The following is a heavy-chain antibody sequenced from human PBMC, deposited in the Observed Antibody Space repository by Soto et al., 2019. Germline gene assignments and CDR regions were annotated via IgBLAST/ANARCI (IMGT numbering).Heavy chain of an antibody. J-gene: IGHJ5*02. CDR1: GFTFSSYA. V-gene: IGHV3-23*01. D-gene: IGHD3-10*01. CDR3: AKDLVPPWNWFDP. CDR2: ISGSGGST. Sequence: PGGSLRLSCAASGFTFSSYAMSWVRQAPGKGLEWVSAISGSGGSTYYAASVKGRFTISRDNSKNTLYLQMNSLRAEDTAVYYCAKDLVPPWNWFDPSGQATLVTVSS.